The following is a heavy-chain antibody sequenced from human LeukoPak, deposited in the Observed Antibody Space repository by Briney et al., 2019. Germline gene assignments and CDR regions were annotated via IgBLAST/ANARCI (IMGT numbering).Heavy chain of an antibody. CDR3: ARGAWATRLGS. CDR1: GKSLNCYY. Sequence: SGTLSLTCAVYGKSLNCYYWSWVRQPPGEGLEWIGEIYESGTTEYNPSLKSRVTISMVPSKQQFSLSLSSVTAADTAVYYCARGAWATRLGSWGLGTPVIVSS. CDR2: IYESGTT. J-gene: IGHJ4*02. V-gene: IGHV4-34*01. D-gene: IGHD2-15*01.